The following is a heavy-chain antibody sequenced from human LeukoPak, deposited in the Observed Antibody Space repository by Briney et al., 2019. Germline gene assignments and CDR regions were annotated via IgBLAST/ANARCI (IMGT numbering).Heavy chain of an antibody. CDR2: ISSSSSYI. V-gene: IGHV3-21*01. CDR1: GFTFSSYS. J-gene: IGHJ2*01. CDR3: ARDGLAAATLHWCFDL. Sequence: GGSLRLSCAASGFTFSSYSINWVRQAPGKGLEWVSSISSSSSYIYYADSVKGRFTISRDNAKNSLYLQMNSLRAEDTAVYYCARDGLAAATLHWCFDLWGRGTLVTVSS. D-gene: IGHD2-15*01.